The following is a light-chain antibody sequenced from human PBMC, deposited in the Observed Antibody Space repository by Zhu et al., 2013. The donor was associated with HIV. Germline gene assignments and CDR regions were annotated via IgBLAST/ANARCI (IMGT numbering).Light chain of an antibody. CDR1: QSISSY. CDR2: AAP. CDR3: QQSYSTPPYT. V-gene: IGKV1-39*01. Sequence: DTQMTQSPSSLSASVGDRVTITCRASQSISSYLNWYQQKPGKAPKLLIYAAPSLQSGVPSRFSGSGSGTDFTLTISSLQPEDFATYYCQQSYSTPPYTFGQGTKLEIK. J-gene: IGKJ2*01.